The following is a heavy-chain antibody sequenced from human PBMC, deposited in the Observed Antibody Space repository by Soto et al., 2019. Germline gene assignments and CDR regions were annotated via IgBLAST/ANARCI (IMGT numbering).Heavy chain of an antibody. CDR1: GYTFTSYY. J-gene: IGHJ3*02. CDR3: ARAPNHRYCSGGSCYSDAFDI. D-gene: IGHD2-15*01. V-gene: IGHV1-46*03. Sequence: GASVKVSCKASGYTFTSYYMHWVRQAPGQGLEWMGIINPSGGSTSYAQKFQGRVTMTRDTSTSTVYMELSSLRSEDTAVYYFARAPNHRYCSGGSCYSDAFDIWGQGTMVTVSS. CDR2: INPSGGST.